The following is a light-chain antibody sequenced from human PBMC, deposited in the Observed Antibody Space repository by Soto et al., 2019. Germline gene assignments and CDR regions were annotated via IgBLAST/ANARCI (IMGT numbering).Light chain of an antibody. J-gene: IGKJ2*01. V-gene: IGKV1-5*03. CDR1: QSISSW. Sequence: DIPMTQSPSTLSASIGDRVTITCRASQSISSWLAWYQQKPGKAPQLLIYQASSLQSGVPSRFSGSGSGTEFTLTISSLQPDDFATYYCQQYNTYSYTFGQGTKLEIK. CDR2: QAS. CDR3: QQYNTYSYT.